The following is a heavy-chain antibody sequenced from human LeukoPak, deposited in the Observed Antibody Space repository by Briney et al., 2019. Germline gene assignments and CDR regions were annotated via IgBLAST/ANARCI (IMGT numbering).Heavy chain of an antibody. J-gene: IGHJ4*02. CDR3: ARVLEEAGGPYDILTGYYHFDY. CDR2: IRQDGSEK. Sequence: GGSLRLSCAASGLTFSSYWMSWVRQAPGKGLEWVANIRQDGSEKYYVDSVKGRFTISRDNAKNSLYLQMNSLRAEDTAVYYCARVLEEAGGPYDILTGYYHFDYWGQGTLVTVSS. D-gene: IGHD3-9*01. V-gene: IGHV3-7*01. CDR1: GLTFSSYW.